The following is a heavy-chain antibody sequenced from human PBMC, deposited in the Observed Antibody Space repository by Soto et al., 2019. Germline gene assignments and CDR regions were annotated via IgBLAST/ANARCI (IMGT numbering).Heavy chain of an antibody. CDR3: ARPAYSSSWSDAFDI. CDR1: GYSFTNYW. J-gene: IGHJ3*02. CDR2: IYPGDSDT. D-gene: IGHD6-13*01. V-gene: IGHV5-51*01. Sequence: PGQSLKNSWKGSGYSFTNYWIGWVSQMPGKGLEWMGIIYPGDSDTRYSPSFQGQVTISADKSISTAYLQWSSLKASDTAMYYCARPAYSSSWSDAFDIWGQGTMVTVSS.